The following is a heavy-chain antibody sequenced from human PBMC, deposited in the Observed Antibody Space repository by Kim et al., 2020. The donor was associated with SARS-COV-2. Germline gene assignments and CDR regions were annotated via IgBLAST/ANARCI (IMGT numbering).Heavy chain of an antibody. V-gene: IGHV3-23*01. D-gene: IGHD3-16*02. CDR3: AKGLLTITFGGVIVPFDY. J-gene: IGHJ4*02. Sequence: KGRFTISRDNSKNTLYLQMNSLRAEDTAVYYCAKGLLTITFGGVIVPFDYWGQGTLVTVSS.